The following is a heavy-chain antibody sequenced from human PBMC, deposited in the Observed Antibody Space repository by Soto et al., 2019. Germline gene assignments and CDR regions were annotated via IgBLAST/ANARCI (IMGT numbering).Heavy chain of an antibody. CDR2: IYYSGGT. CDR1: GGSISSYY. D-gene: IGHD1-26*01. V-gene: IGHV4-59*08. Sequence: QVQLQESGPGLVKPSETLSLTCTVSGGSISSYYWSWIRQPPGKGLEWIGYIYYSGGTNYNPSLKSRVTLSVDSSKTHFSLKLSSVAAADTAVYYCARRYGGNLDYWGQGTLVTVSS. CDR3: ARRYGGNLDY. J-gene: IGHJ4*02.